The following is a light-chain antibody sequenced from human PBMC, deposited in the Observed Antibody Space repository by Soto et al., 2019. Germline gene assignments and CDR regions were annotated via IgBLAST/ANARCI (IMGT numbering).Light chain of an antibody. J-gene: IGLJ3*02. V-gene: IGLV4-69*01. CDR3: QTWGTGTWV. Sequence: QPVLTQSPSASASLGASVKLTCTLSSGHSSYPIAWHQQQPEKGPRYLMKLNSDGSHSKGDGIPDRFSGSSSGAERYLTISSLQSEDEADYYCQTWGTGTWVFGGGTKLTVL. CDR1: SGHSSYP. CDR2: LNSDGSH.